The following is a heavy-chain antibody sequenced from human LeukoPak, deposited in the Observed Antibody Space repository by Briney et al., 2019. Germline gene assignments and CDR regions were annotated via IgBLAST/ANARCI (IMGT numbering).Heavy chain of an antibody. CDR2: IYYSGST. D-gene: IGHD5-18*01. Sequence: TSQTLSLTCTVSGGSISSGCYYWSWIRQHPGKGLEWIGYIYYSGSTYYNLSLKSRVTISVDTSKNQFSLKLSSVTAADTAVYYCAVEERGYSYGYDYWGQGTLVTVSS. J-gene: IGHJ4*02. V-gene: IGHV4-31*03. CDR3: AVEERGYSYGYDY. CDR1: GGSISSGCYY.